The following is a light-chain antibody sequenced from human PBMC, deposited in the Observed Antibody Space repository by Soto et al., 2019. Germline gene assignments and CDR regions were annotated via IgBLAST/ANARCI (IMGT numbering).Light chain of an antibody. CDR2: GNS. J-gene: IGLJ2*01. Sequence: QSALTQPPSVSGAPGQRVTISCTGSSSNIGAGYDVHWYQQLPGTAPKFLIYGNSNRPSGVPDRFSGSKSGTSASLAITGLQAEDEADYYCQSYDSSLSGHVVFGGGTKLTVL. CDR1: SSNIGAGYD. V-gene: IGLV1-40*01. CDR3: QSYDSSLSGHVV.